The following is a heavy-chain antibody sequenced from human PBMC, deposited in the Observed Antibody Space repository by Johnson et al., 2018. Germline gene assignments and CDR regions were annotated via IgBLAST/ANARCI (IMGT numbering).Heavy chain of an antibody. CDR3: ARDLMVRGAMSYYYYGMDV. J-gene: IGHJ6*02. Sequence: EVQLVETGGGLVQPGGSXRLSCAASGFTFSSYDMHWVRQATGKGLEWVSAIGTAGDTYYPGSVKGRFTISRENAKNSLYLQMNSLRAGDTAVYYCARDLMVRGAMSYYYYGMDVWGQGTTVTVSS. CDR1: GFTFSSYD. D-gene: IGHD3-10*01. CDR2: IGTAGDT. V-gene: IGHV3-13*01.